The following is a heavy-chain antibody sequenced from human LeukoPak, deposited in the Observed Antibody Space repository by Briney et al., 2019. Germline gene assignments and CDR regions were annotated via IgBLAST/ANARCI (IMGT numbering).Heavy chain of an antibody. Sequence: PGGPLRLSCVASGLTFNRYWMSWLRQVPGKGLEWVANIKQDGTETHYVDSVKGRFTISRDNAKSSLYLKMNSLRAEDTAVYYCARDCLGSQFWSGYYLGPDNYFDYWGQGSLVTVSS. D-gene: IGHD3-3*01. CDR2: IKQDGTET. CDR1: GLTFNRYW. CDR3: ARDCLGSQFWSGYYLGPDNYFDY. V-gene: IGHV3-7*01. J-gene: IGHJ4*02.